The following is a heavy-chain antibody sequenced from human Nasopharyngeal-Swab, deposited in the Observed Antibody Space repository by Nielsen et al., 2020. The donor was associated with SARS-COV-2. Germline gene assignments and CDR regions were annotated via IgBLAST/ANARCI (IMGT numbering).Heavy chain of an antibody. CDR2: IYHSGST. J-gene: IGHJ4*02. V-gene: IGHV4-30-2*01. D-gene: IGHD3-16*01. CDR1: GGSISSGGYS. CDR3: ARGEGEAIDY. Sequence: SQTLLLTCAVSGGSISSGGYSWSWIRQPPGKGLEWIGYIYHSGSTYYNPSLKSRVTISVDRSKNQFSLKLSSVTAADTAVYYCARGEGEAIDYWGQGTLVTVSS.